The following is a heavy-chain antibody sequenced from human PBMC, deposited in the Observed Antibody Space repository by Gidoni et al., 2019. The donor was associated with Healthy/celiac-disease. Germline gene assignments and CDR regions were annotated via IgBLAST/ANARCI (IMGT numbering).Heavy chain of an antibody. D-gene: IGHD6-19*01. Sequence: QVQLQQWGAGLLKPSETLSLTCAVSGGSFSGYYWSWIRQPPGKGLEWIGEINHSGSTNYNPSLKSRVTISVDTSKNQFSLKLSSVTAADTAVYYCARGEQWLDYWGQGTLVTVSS. J-gene: IGHJ4*02. CDR3: ARGEQWLDY. CDR2: INHSGST. V-gene: IGHV4-34*01. CDR1: GGSFSGYY.